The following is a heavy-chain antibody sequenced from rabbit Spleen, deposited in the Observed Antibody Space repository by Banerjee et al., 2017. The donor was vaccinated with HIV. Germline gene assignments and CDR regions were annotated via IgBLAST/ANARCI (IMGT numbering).Heavy chain of an antibody. CDR3: ARDAGSYDYIDGYFNL. Sequence: QEQLEESGGDLVQPEGSLTLTCTASGFSFSSGHYMCWVRQAPGKGLEWIACIYAGSSGTTYYATWAKGRFTISRTSSTTVTLQMTSLTAADTATYFCARDAGSYDYIDGYFNLWGPGTLVTVS. CDR2: IYAGSSGTT. J-gene: IGHJ4*01. CDR1: GFSFSSGHY. D-gene: IGHD8-1*01. V-gene: IGHV1S45*01.